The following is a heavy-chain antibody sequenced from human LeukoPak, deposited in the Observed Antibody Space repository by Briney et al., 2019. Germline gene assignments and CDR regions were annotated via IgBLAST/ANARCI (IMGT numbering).Heavy chain of an antibody. Sequence: SQTLSLTCTVSGGSISSDGYYWSWIRQPPGKGLEWIGYIYHSGSTYYNPSLKSRVTISVDRSKNLLSLKLISVTAADTAVYYCARSAYDSSGYYSFYWYFDLWGRGTLVTVSS. J-gene: IGHJ2*01. D-gene: IGHD3-22*01. CDR2: IYHSGST. CDR3: ARSAYDSSGYYSFYWYFDL. CDR1: GGSISSDGYY. V-gene: IGHV4-30-2*01.